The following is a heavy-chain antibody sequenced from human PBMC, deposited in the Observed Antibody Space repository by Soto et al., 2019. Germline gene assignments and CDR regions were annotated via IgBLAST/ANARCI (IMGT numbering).Heavy chain of an antibody. Sequence: QVQLVESGGGVVQPGRSLRLSCAASGFTFSTYAMHWVRQAPGKGLEWVAIISYDGSKRYYADSVKGRFTISRDNSKNTLYLQMNSRRVDDTAVYYCARGNSSSSAAFDYWGQGTLVTVSS. D-gene: IGHD6-13*01. J-gene: IGHJ4*02. CDR1: GFTFSTYA. CDR3: ARGNSSSSAAFDY. V-gene: IGHV3-30-3*01. CDR2: ISYDGSKR.